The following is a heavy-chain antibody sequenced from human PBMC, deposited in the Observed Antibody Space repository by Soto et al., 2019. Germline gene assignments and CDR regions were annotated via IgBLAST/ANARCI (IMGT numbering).Heavy chain of an antibody. J-gene: IGHJ4*02. D-gene: IGHD2-8*01. CDR2: IKSKTDGGTT. Sequence: GGSLRLSCAASGFTFSNAWMSWVRQAPGKGLEWVGRIKSKTDGGTTDYAAPVKGRFTISRDDSKNTLYLQMNSLKTEDTAVYYCTKRELGYCTNGVCYTFDYWGQGTLVTVSS. CDR3: TKRELGYCTNGVCYTFDY. V-gene: IGHV3-15*01. CDR1: GFTFSNAW.